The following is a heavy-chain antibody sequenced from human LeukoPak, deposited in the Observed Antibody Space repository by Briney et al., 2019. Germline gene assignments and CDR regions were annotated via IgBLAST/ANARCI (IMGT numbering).Heavy chain of an antibody. D-gene: IGHD2-8*02. CDR1: GFTFSSYG. J-gene: IGHJ4*02. Sequence: GGSLRLSCAASGFTFSSYGMHWVRQAPGKGLEWVAFIRYDGSNKYDADSVRGRFTISRDNSKSTLSLQMNSLRAEDTAIYYCATYRQVLLPFESWGQGTLVTVSS. CDR2: IRYDGSNK. V-gene: IGHV3-30*02. CDR3: ATYRQVLLPFES.